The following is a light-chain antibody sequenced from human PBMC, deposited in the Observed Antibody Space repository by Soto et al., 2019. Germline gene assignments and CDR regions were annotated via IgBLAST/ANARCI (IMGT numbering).Light chain of an antibody. CDR2: GAS. V-gene: IGKV3-20*01. CDR1: QSVSSSY. Sequence: EIVLTQSPGTLSLSPGERATLSCRASQSVSSSYLAWYQQKPGQAPRLLIYGASCRATGIPDRFSGSGSGTDFTLTISRLEPEDFAVYYCQQYGSSSLTFGQGTKVEIK. CDR3: QQYGSSSLT. J-gene: IGKJ1*01.